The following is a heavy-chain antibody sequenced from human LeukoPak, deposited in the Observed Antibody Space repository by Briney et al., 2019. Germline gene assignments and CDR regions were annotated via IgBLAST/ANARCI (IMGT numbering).Heavy chain of an antibody. CDR3: AREKSVLGEYYFDY. V-gene: IGHV4-31*03. CDR2: IYYSGST. Sequence: PSETLSLTCTVSGGSISSGGYYWSWIRQHPGKSLEWIGYIYYSGSTYYNPSLKSRVTMSVDTSKNQFSLKLSSVTAADTAVYYCAREKSVLGEYYFDYWGQGTLVTVSS. D-gene: IGHD3-16*01. J-gene: IGHJ4*02. CDR1: GGSISSGGYY.